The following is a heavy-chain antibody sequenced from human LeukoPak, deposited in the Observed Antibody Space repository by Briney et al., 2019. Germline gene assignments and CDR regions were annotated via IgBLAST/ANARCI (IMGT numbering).Heavy chain of an antibody. CDR3: AKDRDSSSWKPSMSDY. D-gene: IGHD6-13*01. CDR1: GFTFSSYG. V-gene: IGHV3-30*18. Sequence: QSGGSLRLSCAASGFTFSSYGMHWVRQAPGKGLEWVAVISYDGRNKYYADSVKGRFTISRDNSKNTLYLQMNSLRAEDTAVYYCAKDRDSSSWKPSMSDYWGQGTLVTVSS. J-gene: IGHJ4*02. CDR2: ISYDGRNK.